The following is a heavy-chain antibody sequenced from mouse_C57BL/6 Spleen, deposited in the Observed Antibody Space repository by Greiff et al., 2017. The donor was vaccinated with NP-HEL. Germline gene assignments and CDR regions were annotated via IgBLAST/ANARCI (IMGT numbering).Heavy chain of an antibody. Sequence: VQLKESGPGLVKPSQSLSLTCSVTGYSITSGYYWNWIRQFPGNKLEWMGYISYDGSNNYNPSLKNRISITRDTSKNQFFLKLNSVTTEDTATYYCARGDFYYDYDRAMDYWGQGTSVTVSS. D-gene: IGHD2-4*01. CDR3: ARGDFYYDYDRAMDY. V-gene: IGHV3-6*01. CDR1: GYSITSGYY. CDR2: ISYDGSN. J-gene: IGHJ4*01.